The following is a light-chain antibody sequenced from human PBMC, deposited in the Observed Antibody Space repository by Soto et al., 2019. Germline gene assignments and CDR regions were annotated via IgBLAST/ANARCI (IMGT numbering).Light chain of an antibody. CDR3: MQGTLWPPL. Sequence: DGVVTQSPISLPVTLGQPASISCSSTHSLVYADGNTYLQWFQQRPGQSPRRLIYKISNRDSGVPDRFSGSGSGTDFTLKISRVEAEDVGVYYCMQGTLWPPLLGQGTRLEIK. CDR2: KIS. V-gene: IGKV2-30*01. CDR1: HSLVYADGNTY. J-gene: IGKJ5*01.